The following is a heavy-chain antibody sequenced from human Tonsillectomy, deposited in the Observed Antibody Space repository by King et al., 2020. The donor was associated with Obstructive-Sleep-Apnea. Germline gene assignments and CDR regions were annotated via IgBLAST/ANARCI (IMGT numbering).Heavy chain of an antibody. V-gene: IGHV3-23*04. CDR3: SKSIIEVAGSFDH. CDR1: GFTFSSYT. Sequence: VQLVESGGGLVQPGGSLRLSCAASGFTFSSYTMAWVRQAPGRGLEWVSAMSGRSGDTYYADSVKGRFTIPRDNSENTLYLQMNSLRHDATAVYYCSKSIIEVAGSFDHWGQGTLVTVSS. J-gene: IGHJ4*02. CDR2: MSGRSGDT. D-gene: IGHD6-19*01.